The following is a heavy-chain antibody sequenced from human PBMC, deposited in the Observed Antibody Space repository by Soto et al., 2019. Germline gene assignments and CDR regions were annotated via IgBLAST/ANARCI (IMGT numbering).Heavy chain of an antibody. CDR3: ASAYYYDSSGYYSPPFDY. Sequence: ASVKVSCKASGYTFTSYYMHWVRQAPGQGLEWMGIINPSGGSTSYAQKFQGRVTMTRDTSTSTVYMELSSLRSEDTAVYYCASAYYYDSSGYYSPPFDYWGQGTLVTVSS. J-gene: IGHJ4*02. V-gene: IGHV1-46*01. CDR1: GYTFTSYY. CDR2: INPSGGST. D-gene: IGHD3-22*01.